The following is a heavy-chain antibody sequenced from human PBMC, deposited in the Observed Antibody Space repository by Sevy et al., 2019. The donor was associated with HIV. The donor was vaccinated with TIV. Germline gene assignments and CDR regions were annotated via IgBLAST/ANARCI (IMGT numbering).Heavy chain of an antibody. J-gene: IGHJ4*02. CDR1: GFTFSSYT. Sequence: GGSLRLSCAVSGFTFSSYTMNWVRQAPGKGLEWVSSISSSSSYIYYADSVKGRFTISRDNAKNSLYLKMNSLRAEDTAVYDCAREEEDYVWGTSRDLTFFDYWGQGTLVTVSS. CDR3: AREEEDYVWGTSRDLTFFDY. D-gene: IGHD3-16*02. CDR2: ISSSSSYI. V-gene: IGHV3-21*01.